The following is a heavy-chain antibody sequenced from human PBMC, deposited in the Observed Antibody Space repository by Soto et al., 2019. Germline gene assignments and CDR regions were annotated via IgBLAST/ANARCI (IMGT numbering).Heavy chain of an antibody. CDR1: GGSISSGGYY. CDR3: ARAGTSGVTGEGFDH. CDR2: IYYSGST. Sequence: TLSLTCTVSGGSISSGGYYWSWIRQHPGKGLEWIGYIYYSGSTYYNPSLKSRVTISVDTSKNQFSLKLSSVTAADTAVYYCARAGTSGVTGEGFDHWGQGILVTVSS. V-gene: IGHV4-31*03. J-gene: IGHJ5*02. D-gene: IGHD2-21*02.